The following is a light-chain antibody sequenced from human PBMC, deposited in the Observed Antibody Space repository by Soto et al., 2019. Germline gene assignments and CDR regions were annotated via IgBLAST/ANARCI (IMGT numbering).Light chain of an antibody. Sequence: ELVLTQSPGTLSLSPGERATLSCRASQSVSSSYLAWYQQKPVQAPRLLIYGSSSRATGIPDRFSGSGSGTDFTLTISRLEPEDFAVYYCQQYGSSPLTFGGGTKVEIK. V-gene: IGKV3-20*01. CDR1: QSVSSSY. CDR3: QQYGSSPLT. CDR2: GSS. J-gene: IGKJ4*01.